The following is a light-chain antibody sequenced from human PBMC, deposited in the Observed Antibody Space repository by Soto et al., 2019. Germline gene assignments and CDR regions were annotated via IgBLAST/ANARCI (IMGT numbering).Light chain of an antibody. CDR1: SSNIGAGYD. CDR2: GNG. V-gene: IGLV1-40*01. CDR3: QTYDSSLSGLFV. J-gene: IGLJ1*01. Sequence: VLTQPPSVSGAPGQRVTISCTGSSSNIGAGYDVHWYQQLPGTAPKLLIFGNGNRPSGVPDRFSGSKSDTSASLAITGLQAEDEADYDCQTYDSSLSGLFVFGTGTKVTVL.